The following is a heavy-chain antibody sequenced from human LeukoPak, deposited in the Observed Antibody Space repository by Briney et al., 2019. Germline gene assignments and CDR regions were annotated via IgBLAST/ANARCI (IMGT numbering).Heavy chain of an antibody. D-gene: IGHD3-3*01. J-gene: IGHJ6*03. CDR2: ISYDGSNK. Sequence: PGGSLRLSCAASGFTFSSYAMHWVRQAPGKGLEWVAVISYDGSNKYYADSVKGRFTISRDNAKNSLYLQMNSLRAEDTAVYYCARGGYDFWSGLAYYYYYMDVWGKGTTVTVSS. V-gene: IGHV3-30-3*01. CDR3: ARGGYDFWSGLAYYYYYMDV. CDR1: GFTFSSYA.